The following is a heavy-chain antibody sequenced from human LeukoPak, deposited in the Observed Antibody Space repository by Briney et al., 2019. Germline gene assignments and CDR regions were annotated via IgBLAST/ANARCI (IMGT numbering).Heavy chain of an antibody. V-gene: IGHV1-69*06. Sequence: SVKVSCKGSAYTFTSYYMHWVRQAPGQGLEWMGGIIPMSDTANYPQKFRGRLTITADIPTSTVYMELSSLRSEDTAVYYCAREDDTGKYMGDDAFDIWGQGTMVTVSS. D-gene: IGHD3-16*01. CDR2: IIPMSDTA. CDR1: AYTFTSYY. J-gene: IGHJ3*02. CDR3: AREDDTGKYMGDDAFDI.